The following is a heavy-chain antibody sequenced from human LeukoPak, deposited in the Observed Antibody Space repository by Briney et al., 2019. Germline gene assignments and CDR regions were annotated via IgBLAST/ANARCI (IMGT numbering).Heavy chain of an antibody. V-gene: IGHV1-8*01. CDR2: MNPNSGNT. CDR3: ARAVTTGYGMDV. CDR1: GYTFTSYD. D-gene: IGHD1-14*01. J-gene: IGHJ6*02. Sequence: ASVTVSRKASGYTFTSYDINWVRQAAGQGLEWMGWMNPNSGNTGYAQKFQGRVTMTRNTSISTAYMELSSLRSEDTAVYYCARAVTTGYGMDVWGQGTTVTVSS.